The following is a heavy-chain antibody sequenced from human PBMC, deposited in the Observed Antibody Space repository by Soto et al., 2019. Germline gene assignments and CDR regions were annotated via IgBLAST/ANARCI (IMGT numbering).Heavy chain of an antibody. CDR1: GYSFTDYH. V-gene: IGHV1-2*04. J-gene: IGHJ6*02. Sequence: ASVKVSCKASGYSFTDYHIHWVRQAPGQGLEWLGRINPKSGGTSTAQKFQGWVTMSTDTSISTASMELTRLTSDDTAIYYCARGDSTXCSNGVCSFFYNHDMDVWGQGTTVTVSS. CDR3: ARGDSTXCSNGVCSFFYNHDMDV. D-gene: IGHD2-8*01. CDR2: INPKSGGT.